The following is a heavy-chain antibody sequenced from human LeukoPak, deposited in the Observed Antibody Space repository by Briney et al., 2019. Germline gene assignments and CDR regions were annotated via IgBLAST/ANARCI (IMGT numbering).Heavy chain of an antibody. CDR3: ARDGGYYGDSYYDY. V-gene: IGHV1-18*04. CDR1: GHTFTGYY. CDR2: ISAYNGNT. J-gene: IGHJ4*02. D-gene: IGHD4-17*01. Sequence: ASVKVSCKASGHTFTGYYMHWVRQAPGQGLEWMGWISAYNGNTNYAQKLQGRVTMTTDTSTSTAYMELRSLRSDDTAVYYCARDGGYYGDSYYDYWGQGTLVTVSS.